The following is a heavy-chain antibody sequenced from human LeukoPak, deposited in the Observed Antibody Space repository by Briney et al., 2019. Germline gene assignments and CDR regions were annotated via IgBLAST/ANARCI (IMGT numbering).Heavy chain of an antibody. D-gene: IGHD2-21*02. V-gene: IGHV3-23*01. CDR1: GFTFSTYA. CDR2: ISGGGPRT. CDR3: AKGTCTAKSGYGNAFDM. J-gene: IGHJ3*02. Sequence: GGSLRLSCAASGFTFSTYAMNWIRQAPGKGLEWVSTISGGGPRTYYADSVKGRFTISRDNANNTVYLLMSSLRAEDTAVYYCAKGTCTAKSGYGNAFDMWGQGTKVTVSS.